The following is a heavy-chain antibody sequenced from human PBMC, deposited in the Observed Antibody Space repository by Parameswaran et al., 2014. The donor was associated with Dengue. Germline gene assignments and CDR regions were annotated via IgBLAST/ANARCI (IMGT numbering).Heavy chain of an antibody. CDR3: AREGSSSSDILNYYYYMDV. Sequence: PGKGLEWIGYIYYSGSTYYNPSLKSRVTISVDTSKNQFSLKLSSVTAADTAVYYCAREGSSSSDILNYYYYMDVWGKGTTVTVSS. CDR2: IYYSGST. V-gene: IGHV4-31*02. J-gene: IGHJ6*03. D-gene: IGHD6-6*01.